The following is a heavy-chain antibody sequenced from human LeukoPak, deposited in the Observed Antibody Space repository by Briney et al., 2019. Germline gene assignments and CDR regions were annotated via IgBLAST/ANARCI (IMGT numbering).Heavy chain of an antibody. D-gene: IGHD1-26*01. CDR1: GFTVSSNY. J-gene: IGHJ4*02. V-gene: IGHV3-53*01. CDR2: IYSGGST. Sequence: GGALRLSCAASGFTVSSNYMSWVRQAPGKGLEWVSVIYSGGSTYYADSVKGRFTISRDNSKNTLYLQMNSLRAEDTAVYYCARAFPSSGSYFHYWGQGTLVTVSS. CDR3: ARAFPSSGSYFHY.